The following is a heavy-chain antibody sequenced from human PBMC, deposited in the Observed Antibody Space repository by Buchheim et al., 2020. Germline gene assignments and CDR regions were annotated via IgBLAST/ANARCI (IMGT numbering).Heavy chain of an antibody. Sequence: QVQLQESGPGLVKPSQTLSLTCTVSGGSISSGDYYWSWIRQPPGKGLEWIGYIYYSGSTYYNPSLKSRVPISVDTSKNQFPLKLSSVTAADTAVYYCARSQIVVVVAATYLYGMDVWGQGTT. CDR1: GGSISSGDYY. CDR3: ARSQIVVVVAATYLYGMDV. J-gene: IGHJ6*02. V-gene: IGHV4-30-4*01. CDR2: IYYSGST. D-gene: IGHD2-15*01.